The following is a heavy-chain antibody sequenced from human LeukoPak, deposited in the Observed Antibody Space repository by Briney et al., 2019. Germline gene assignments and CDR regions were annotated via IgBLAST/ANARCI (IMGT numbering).Heavy chain of an antibody. D-gene: IGHD6-19*01. Sequence: ASVKVSCKASGYTFTSYDINWVRQATGQGLEWMGWMNPNSGNTGYAQKFQGRVTMTRNTSISTAYMELSSLRSEDTAVYYCARTVAGSGWYYFDYWGQGTLVTVSS. CDR3: ARTVAGSGWYYFDY. J-gene: IGHJ4*02. CDR1: GYTFTSYD. V-gene: IGHV1-8*01. CDR2: MNPNSGNT.